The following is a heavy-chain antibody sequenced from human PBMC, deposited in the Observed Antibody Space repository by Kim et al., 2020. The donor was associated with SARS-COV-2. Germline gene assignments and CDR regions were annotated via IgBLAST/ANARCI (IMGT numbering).Heavy chain of an antibody. CDR1: GGSISSYY. CDR3: AREGTYGGNSGPLDY. J-gene: IGHJ4*02. V-gene: IGHV4-4*07. Sequence: SETLSLTCTVSGGSISSYYWSWIRQPAGKGLEWIGRIYTSGSTNYNPSLKSRVTMSVDTSKNQFSLKLSSVTAADTAVYYCAREGTYGGNSGPLDYWGQGTLVTVSS. D-gene: IGHD4-17*01. CDR2: IYTSGST.